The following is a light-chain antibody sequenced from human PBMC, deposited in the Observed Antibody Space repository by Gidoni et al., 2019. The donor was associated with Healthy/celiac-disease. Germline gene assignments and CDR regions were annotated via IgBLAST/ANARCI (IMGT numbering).Light chain of an antibody. CDR2: GAS. CDR3: QQYGSSPGT. Sequence: EIVLTQSPGTLSLSPGERATLSCRASQSVSSSYLAWYQQKPGQAPRLLIYGASSRATGIPDRFSGRGSGTDFTLTISRLEPEDFAVYYCQQYGSSPGTFGQXTKVEIK. J-gene: IGKJ1*01. V-gene: IGKV3-20*01. CDR1: QSVSSSY.